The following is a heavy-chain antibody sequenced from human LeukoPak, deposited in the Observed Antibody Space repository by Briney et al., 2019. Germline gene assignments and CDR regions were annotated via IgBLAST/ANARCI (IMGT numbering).Heavy chain of an antibody. CDR3: ARSDRLVVVVITAADAFDI. Sequence: ASVKVSRKASGYTFTSYAMNWVRQAPGQGLEWMGWINTNTGNPTYAQGFTGRFVFSLDTSVSTAYLQISSLKAEDTAVYYCARSDRLVVVVITAADAFDIWGQGTMVTVSS. D-gene: IGHD3-22*01. J-gene: IGHJ3*02. V-gene: IGHV7-4-1*02. CDR2: INTNTGNP. CDR1: GYTFTSYA.